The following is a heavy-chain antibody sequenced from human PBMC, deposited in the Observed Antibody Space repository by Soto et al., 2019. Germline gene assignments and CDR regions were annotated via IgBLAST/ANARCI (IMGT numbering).Heavy chain of an antibody. CDR1: GFTFSSYG. CDR3: ARDGQLVLYYYYYYMDV. Sequence: QVQLVESGGGVVQPGRSPRLSCAASGFTFSSYGMHWVRQAPGKGLEWVAVIWYDGSNKYYADSVKGRFTISRDNSKNKLYLQMNSLRAEDTAVYYCARDGQLVLYYYYYYMDVWGKGTTVTVSS. J-gene: IGHJ6*03. D-gene: IGHD6-6*01. V-gene: IGHV3-33*01. CDR2: IWYDGSNK.